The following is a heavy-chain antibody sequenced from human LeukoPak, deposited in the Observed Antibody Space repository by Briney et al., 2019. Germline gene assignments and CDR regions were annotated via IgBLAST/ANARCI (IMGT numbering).Heavy chain of an antibody. Sequence: SETLSLTCTVSGGSISNYYWSLIRQPPGKGLEWIGYIYYSGSTNYNPSLKSRVTISVDTSKNQFSLKLSSVTAADTAVYYCAGGDIAAAGTFDYWGQGTLVTVSS. J-gene: IGHJ4*02. V-gene: IGHV4-59*01. CDR3: AGGDIAAAGTFDY. CDR2: IYYSGST. CDR1: GGSISNYY. D-gene: IGHD6-13*01.